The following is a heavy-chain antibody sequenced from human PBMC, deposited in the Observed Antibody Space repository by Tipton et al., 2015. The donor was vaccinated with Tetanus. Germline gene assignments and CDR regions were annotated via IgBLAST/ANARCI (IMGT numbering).Heavy chain of an antibody. J-gene: IGHJ4*02. Sequence: LRLSCTVSGVSISGYYWSWIRQPAGKGLEWIGRVDRSGTTTYNPSLKGRVTISVDTAKNQFSLQLSSVTAADTAVYYCARTTRRWLHPDYWGQGTLVTVSS. CDR3: ARTTRRWLHPDY. CDR1: GVSISGYY. V-gene: IGHV4-4*07. CDR2: VDRSGTT. D-gene: IGHD5-24*01.